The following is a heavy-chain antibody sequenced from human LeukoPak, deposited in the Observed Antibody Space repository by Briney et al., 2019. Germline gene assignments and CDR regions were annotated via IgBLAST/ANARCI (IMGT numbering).Heavy chain of an antibody. D-gene: IGHD1-14*01. CDR2: INQGGSDK. CDR3: TRDRSRAEDD. J-gene: IGHJ4*02. CDR1: VYTLRVPW. Sequence: GGSLRLSRAASVYTLRVPWMSWVRHAPGKGLEWVANINQGGSDKYYVDSVKGRFTISRDNANNLLYLQMNSLRGEDTAVYYCTRDRSRAEDDWGQGTLVTVSS. V-gene: IGHV3-7*01.